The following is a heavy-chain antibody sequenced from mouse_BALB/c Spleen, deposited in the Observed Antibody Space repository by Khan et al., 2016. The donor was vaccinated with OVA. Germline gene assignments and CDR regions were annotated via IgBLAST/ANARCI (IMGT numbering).Heavy chain of an antibody. CDR2: IFPGDDST. Sequence: LEESGAELVKPGASVKLSCKASGYTFTSYDINWVRQRPEQGLEWIGWIFPGDDSTKYNEKFKGKATLTKDKSSSTAYMQLSRLTSKDAAVSFDARHYYGCSLYWYCDVGGAGTTVTVSS. D-gene: IGHD1-1*02. CDR3: ARHYYGCSLYWYCDV. V-gene: IGHV1-85*01. CDR1: GYTFTSYD. J-gene: IGHJ1*01.